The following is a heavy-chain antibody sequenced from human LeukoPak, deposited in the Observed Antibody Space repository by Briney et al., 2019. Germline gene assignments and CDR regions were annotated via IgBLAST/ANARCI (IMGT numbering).Heavy chain of an antibody. V-gene: IGHV5-51*01. J-gene: IGHJ5*02. Sequence: GESLKISCEGSGYDFTNYWIGWVRQIPGKGLEWVGIMFPGDSDTRYNPSFQDQVTISADKSISTAYLQWSSLKASDTAMYYCARLGDGYPWPWGQGTLVTVSS. D-gene: IGHD5-24*01. CDR1: GYDFTNYW. CDR3: ARLGDGYPWP. CDR2: MFPGDSDT.